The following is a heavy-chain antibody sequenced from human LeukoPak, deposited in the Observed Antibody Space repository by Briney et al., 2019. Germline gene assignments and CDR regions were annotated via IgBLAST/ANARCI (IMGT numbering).Heavy chain of an antibody. CDR1: GFTFSSYW. J-gene: IGHJ4*02. CDR2: INSDGSST. CDR3: ARVSSLGELSFWFDY. Sequence: GGSLRLSCAASGFTFSSYWMHWVRQAPGKGLVWVSRINSDGSSTSYADSVKGRFTISRDNAKNTLYLQMNSLRAEDTAVYYCARVSSLGELSFWFDYWGQGTLVTVSS. D-gene: IGHD3-16*02. V-gene: IGHV3-74*01.